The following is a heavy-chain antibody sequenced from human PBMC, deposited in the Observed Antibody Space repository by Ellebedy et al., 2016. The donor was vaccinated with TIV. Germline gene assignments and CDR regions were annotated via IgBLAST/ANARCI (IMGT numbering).Heavy chain of an antibody. D-gene: IGHD6-13*01. V-gene: IGHV4-38-2*02. CDR1: GYSISSGYY. Sequence: MPSETLSLTCTVSGYSISSGYYWGWIRQPPGKGLEWIGSIYRSGSTYYNPSLKSRVTISVDTSKNQFSLKLSAVTAADPDVYYCARGQLVVGYWGQGTLVTVSS. J-gene: IGHJ4*02. CDR3: ARGQLVVGY. CDR2: IYRSGST.